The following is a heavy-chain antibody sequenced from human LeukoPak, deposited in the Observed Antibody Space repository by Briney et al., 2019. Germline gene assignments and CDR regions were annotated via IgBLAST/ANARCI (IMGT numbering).Heavy chain of an antibody. Sequence: SGGSLRLSCAASGFTFSSYEMNWVRQAPGKGLEWVSYISSSGSTIYYADSVKGRFTISRDNAKNSLYLQMNSLRAEDTAVYYCARDCSGRYRSSTTDYWGQGTLVTVSS. J-gene: IGHJ4*02. CDR2: ISSSGSTI. CDR1: GFTFSSYE. D-gene: IGHD2-2*01. CDR3: ARDCSGRYRSSTTDY. V-gene: IGHV3-48*03.